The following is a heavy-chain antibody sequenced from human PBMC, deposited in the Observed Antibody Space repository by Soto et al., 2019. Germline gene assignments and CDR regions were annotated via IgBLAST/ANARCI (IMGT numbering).Heavy chain of an antibody. CDR2: IKSKTDGGTT. CDR3: TTSRITMIVVVPFDY. CDR1: GFTFSNAW. V-gene: IGHV3-15*01. Sequence: GGSLRLSCAASGFTFSNAWMSWVRQAPGKGLEWVGRIKSKTDGGTTDYAAPVKGRFTISRDDSKNTLYLQMNSLKSEDTAVYYCTTSRITMIVVVPFDYWGQATLVTSPQ. J-gene: IGHJ4*02. D-gene: IGHD3-22*01.